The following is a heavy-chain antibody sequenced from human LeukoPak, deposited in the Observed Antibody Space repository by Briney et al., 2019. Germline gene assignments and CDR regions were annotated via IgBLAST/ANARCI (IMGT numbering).Heavy chain of an antibody. D-gene: IGHD6-13*01. CDR1: GYTLTSFA. V-gene: IGHV7-4-1*02. CDR3: ARDILLEWLVAAAGPANWFDP. CDR2: INTNTGNP. Sequence: ASVKVSCKASGYTLTSFAMNWVRQAPGQGLEWMGWINTNTGNPTYAQGFTGRFVFSLDTSVSTAFLQISSLKAEDTAVYYCARDILLEWLVAAAGPANWFDPWGQGTLVTVSS. J-gene: IGHJ5*02.